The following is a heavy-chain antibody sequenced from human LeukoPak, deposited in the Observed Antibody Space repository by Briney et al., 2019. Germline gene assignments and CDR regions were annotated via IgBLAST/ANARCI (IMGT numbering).Heavy chain of an antibody. CDR3: RDPFDY. CDR2: IQFDGSDK. J-gene: IGHJ4*02. V-gene: IGHV3-30*02. D-gene: IGHD2/OR15-2a*01. CDR1: AFTFNNYG. Sequence: GGSLRLSCAASAFTFNNYGMHWVRQAPGKGLEWVAFIQFDGSDKFYADSVKGRFTISRDNSKNTLFLQMNSLRAEDTAVYYCRDPFDYWGQGTLVTVSS.